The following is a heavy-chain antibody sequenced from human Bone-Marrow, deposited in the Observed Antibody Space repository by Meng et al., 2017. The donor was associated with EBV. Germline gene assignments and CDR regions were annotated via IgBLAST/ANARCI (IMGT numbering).Heavy chain of an antibody. Sequence: QVQLVGXXXXXVQXGXXXRLSCAASGFTFSSYAMHWVRQAPGKGLEWVAVISYDGSNKYYADSVKGRFTISRDNSKNTLYLQMNSLRAEDTAVYYCARQNSGYDSPFDYWGQGTLVTVSS. CDR2: ISYDGSNK. J-gene: IGHJ4*02. V-gene: IGHV3-30-3*01. D-gene: IGHD5-12*01. CDR3: ARQNSGYDSPFDY. CDR1: GFTFSSYA.